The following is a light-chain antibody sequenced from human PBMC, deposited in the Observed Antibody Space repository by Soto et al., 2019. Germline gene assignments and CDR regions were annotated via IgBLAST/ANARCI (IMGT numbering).Light chain of an antibody. CDR1: QTISIY. CDR3: QQTFSTPHT. J-gene: IGKJ2*01. Sequence: DIQMTQSPASLSASVGDRVTITFRASQTISIYLTWYQQKEGAAPKLLIYSASTLQSGVPSRFSGSGFGTDYTLTISRLLHADLAVYYCQQTFSTPHTCGQGTKLDIK. V-gene: IGKV1-39*01. CDR2: SAS.